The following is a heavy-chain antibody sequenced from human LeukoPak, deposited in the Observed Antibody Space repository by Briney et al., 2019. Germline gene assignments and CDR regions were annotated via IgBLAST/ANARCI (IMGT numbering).Heavy chain of an antibody. CDR2: ISYDGSNK. CDR3: ARDPGPNVFDY. CDR1: GFTFSSYA. V-gene: IGHV3-30*04. D-gene: IGHD1-1*01. Sequence: GGSLRLSCAASGFTFSSYAMSWVRQAPGKGLEWVAVISYDGSNKYYADSVKGRFTISRDNSKNTLYLQMNSLRAEDTAVYYCARDPGPNVFDYWGQGTLVTVSS. J-gene: IGHJ4*02.